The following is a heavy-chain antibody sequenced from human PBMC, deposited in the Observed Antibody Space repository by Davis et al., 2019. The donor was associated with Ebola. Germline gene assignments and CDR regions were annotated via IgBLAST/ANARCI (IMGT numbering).Heavy chain of an antibody. CDR2: ISSSDTTI. V-gene: IGHV3-11*01. CDR3: ARDKRSSWYGGMDV. Sequence: GESLKISCAASGFTLSDYYMSWIRQAPGKGLEWVSSISSSDTTIYYSDPVKGRFTVSRDNAKNSLYLQMNSLRAEDTAVYYCARDKRSSWYGGMDVWGQGTTVTVSS. J-gene: IGHJ6*02. CDR1: GFTLSDYY. D-gene: IGHD6-19*01.